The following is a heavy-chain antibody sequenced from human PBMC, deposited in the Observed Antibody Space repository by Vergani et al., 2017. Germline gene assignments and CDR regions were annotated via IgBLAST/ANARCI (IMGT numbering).Heavy chain of an antibody. Sequence: QVQLQESGPGLVKPSETLSLTCTVSGGSISSYYWSWIRQPPGKGLEWIGYIYYSGSTNYNPSLKSRVTISVDTSKNQCSRKLGSVTAADTAVYYCARGGRAARGGGWFDPWGQGTLVTVSS. J-gene: IGHJ5*02. CDR3: ARGGRAARGGGWFDP. CDR1: GGSISSYY. D-gene: IGHD6-6*01. CDR2: IYYSGST. V-gene: IGHV4-59*01.